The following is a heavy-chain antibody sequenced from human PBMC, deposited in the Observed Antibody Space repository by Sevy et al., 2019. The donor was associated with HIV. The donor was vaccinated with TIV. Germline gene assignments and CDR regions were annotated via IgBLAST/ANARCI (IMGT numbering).Heavy chain of an antibody. CDR3: ARDSDPPCSHLSY. CDR2: IYYSGST. Sequence: SETLSLTCTVSGGSISSGGYYWSWIRQHPGKGLEWIGYIYYSGSTYYNPSLKSRVTISVDTSKNQFSLKLSSVTAADTAVYYCARDSDPPCSHLSYWGQGTLVTVSS. V-gene: IGHV4-31*03. CDR1: GGSISSGGYY. J-gene: IGHJ4*02. D-gene: IGHD3-10*02.